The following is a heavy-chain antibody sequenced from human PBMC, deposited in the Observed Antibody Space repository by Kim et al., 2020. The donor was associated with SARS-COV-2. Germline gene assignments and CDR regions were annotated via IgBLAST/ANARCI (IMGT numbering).Heavy chain of an antibody. D-gene: IGHD6-19*01. CDR1: GDSVSSNSAA. V-gene: IGHV6-1*01. CDR2: TYYRSKWYN. J-gene: IGHJ5*02. CDR3: ARARLIAVAGWEGLENWFDP. Sequence: SQTLSLTCAISGDSVSSNSAAWNWIRQSPSRGLEWLGRTYYRSKWYNDYAVSVKSRITINPDTSKNQFSLQLNSVTPEDTAVYYCARARLIAVAGWEGLENWFDPWGQGTLVTVSS.